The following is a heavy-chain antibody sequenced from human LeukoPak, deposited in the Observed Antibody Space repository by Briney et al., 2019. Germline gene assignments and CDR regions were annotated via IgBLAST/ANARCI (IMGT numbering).Heavy chain of an antibody. D-gene: IGHD3-9*01. Sequence: GSLRLSCAASGFSVSNNYMNWVRQAPGKGLEWVSVIYSGGSTYYADSVKGQFTIFRDNGKNTLFLQMNSLRAEDTAVYYCTRGNILTGKYMVYWGQGTLVTVSS. CDR2: IYSGGST. CDR3: TRGNILTGKYMVY. CDR1: GFSVSNNY. J-gene: IGHJ4*02. V-gene: IGHV3-53*01.